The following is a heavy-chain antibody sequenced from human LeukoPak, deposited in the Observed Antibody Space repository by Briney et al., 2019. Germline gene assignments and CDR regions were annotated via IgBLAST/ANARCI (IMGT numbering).Heavy chain of an antibody. CDR1: GFTFDDYA. D-gene: IGHD2-2*01. J-gene: IGHJ3*02. Sequence: PGRSLRLSCAASGFTFDDYAMHWVRQAPGKGLEWVAVISYDGSNKYYADSVKGRFTISRDNSKNTLYLQMNSLRAEDTAVYYCAKDLGVPAATNAFDIWGQGTMVTVSS. V-gene: IGHV3-30*18. CDR3: AKDLGVPAATNAFDI. CDR2: ISYDGSNK.